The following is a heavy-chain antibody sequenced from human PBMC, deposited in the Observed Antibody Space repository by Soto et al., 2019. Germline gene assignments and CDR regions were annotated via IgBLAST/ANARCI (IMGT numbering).Heavy chain of an antibody. CDR3: ASSHKWRWGQN. CDR2: IDPTTGST. J-gene: IGHJ4*02. D-gene: IGHD3-16*01. CDR1: GYIFTDYY. Sequence: QVQLVQSGAEVKKPGASVKVSCKASGYIFTDYYMHWVRQAPGQGLEWMGVIDPTTGSTGYADKFQGRVPMTRDTSTSTVYIEVSSLRPEDPAVLYWASSHKWRWGQNWGQGPLVTVSS. V-gene: IGHV1-46*01.